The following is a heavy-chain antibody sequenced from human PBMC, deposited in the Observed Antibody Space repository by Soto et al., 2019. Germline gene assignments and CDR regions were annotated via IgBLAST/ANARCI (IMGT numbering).Heavy chain of an antibody. Sequence: GGSLRLSCAASGFSFSNYEMNWVRQAPGKGLEWVAYISSGGDTIHYADSVRGRFTVTRDNARNSLSLQMNTLRVYDTALYFCARDRAAGGYWGQGTLVTVSS. J-gene: IGHJ4*02. V-gene: IGHV3-48*03. D-gene: IGHD6-13*01. CDR3: ARDRAAGGY. CDR1: GFSFSNYE. CDR2: ISSGGDTI.